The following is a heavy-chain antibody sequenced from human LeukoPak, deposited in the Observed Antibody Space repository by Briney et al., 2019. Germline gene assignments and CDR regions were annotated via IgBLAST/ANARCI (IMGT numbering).Heavy chain of an antibody. Sequence: GGSLRLSCAASGFTFSNYWMHWVRQAPGKGLVWVSRINSDGINTSYADSVKGRFTISRDNARNTLNLQMNSLRAEDTAVYYCARDLGQHYDTSDNWFDPWGQGTLVTVSS. J-gene: IGHJ5*02. CDR2: INSDGINT. CDR3: ARDLGQHYDTSDNWFDP. D-gene: IGHD3-22*01. V-gene: IGHV3-74*01. CDR1: GFTFSNYW.